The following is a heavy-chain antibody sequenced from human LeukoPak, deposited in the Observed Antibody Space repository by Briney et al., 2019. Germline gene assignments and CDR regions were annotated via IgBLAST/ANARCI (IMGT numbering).Heavy chain of an antibody. CDR2: IWYDGSNK. V-gene: IGHV3-33*01. CDR1: GFTFSSYG. Sequence: AGGSLRLSCAASGFTFSSYGMDWVRQAPGKGLEWVAVIWYDGSNKYYADSVKGRVTISRDNSKNTLYMQMNSLRAEETAVYYCAREIGYCSGGSCLLPNWFDPWGQGTLVTVSS. J-gene: IGHJ5*02. CDR3: AREIGYCSGGSCLLPNWFDP. D-gene: IGHD2-15*01.